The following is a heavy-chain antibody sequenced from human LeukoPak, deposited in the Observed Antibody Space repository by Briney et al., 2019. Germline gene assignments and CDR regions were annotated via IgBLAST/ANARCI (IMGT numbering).Heavy chain of an antibody. J-gene: IGHJ6*03. Sequence: SETLSLTCTVSGGSISSYYWSWIRQPPGKGLEWIGYIYYSGSTNYNPSLKSRVTISVDRSKNQFSLKLSSVTAADTAVYYCARVGCSSTSCPVAYYYMDVWGKGTTVTVSS. CDR2: IYYSGST. CDR1: GGSISSYY. D-gene: IGHD2-2*01. V-gene: IGHV4-59*12. CDR3: ARVGCSSTSCPVAYYYMDV.